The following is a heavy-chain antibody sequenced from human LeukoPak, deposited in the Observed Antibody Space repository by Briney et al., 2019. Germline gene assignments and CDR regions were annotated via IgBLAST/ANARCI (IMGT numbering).Heavy chain of an antibody. CDR1: GFTFGAYA. CDR2: INSNGNT. CDR3: AKDQVGWTSSRFDP. V-gene: IGHV3-23*01. D-gene: IGHD6-6*01. Sequence: GGSLRLSCTASGFTFGAYAMSWVRQAPGKGLEWVSGINSNGNTYNADSVKGRFTISRDNSKNTLYLQMNSLRVEDTAVYYCAKDQVGWTSSRFDPWGQGTVVTVSS. J-gene: IGHJ5*02.